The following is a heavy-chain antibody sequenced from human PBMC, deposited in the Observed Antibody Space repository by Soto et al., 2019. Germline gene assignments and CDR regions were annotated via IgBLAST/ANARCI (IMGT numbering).Heavy chain of an antibody. V-gene: IGHV3-9*01. Sequence: EVQLVESGGGLVQPGRSLRISCVGSGFRFDGHAMHWVRQIPGKGLGWVSCLGCDSGGIDYADFGEGRFTICRDNAKNSLYLQMNSLTAEDTAFYYRARIRYSEGTGNFDYWGQGTLVTVSS. J-gene: IGHJ4*02. CDR3: ARIRYSEGTGNFDY. CDR2: LGCDSGGI. D-gene: IGHD1-26*01. CDR1: GFRFDGHA.